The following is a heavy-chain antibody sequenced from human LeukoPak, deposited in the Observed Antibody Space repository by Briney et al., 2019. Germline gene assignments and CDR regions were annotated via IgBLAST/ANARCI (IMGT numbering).Heavy chain of an antibody. V-gene: IGHV4-34*01. D-gene: IGHD1-26*01. CDR1: GGSFSGYY. CDR3: ARVGATESDY. J-gene: IGHJ4*02. CDR2: INHSGST. Sequence: SETLSLTCAVYGGSFSGYYWSWIRQPPGKGLEWIGEINHSGSTNYNPSLKSRVTISVDTSKDQFSLKLSSVTAADTAVYYCARVGATESDYWGQGTLVTVSS.